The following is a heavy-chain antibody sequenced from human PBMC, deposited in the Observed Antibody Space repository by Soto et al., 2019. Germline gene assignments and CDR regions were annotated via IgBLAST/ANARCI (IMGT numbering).Heavy chain of an antibody. D-gene: IGHD5-18*01. Sequence: QVQLVQSGAEVKKPGSSVKVSCKASGGTFSSYTISWVRQAPGQGLEWMGRIIPILGIANYAQKFQGRVTITADKSTSTAYMELSSLRSEDMAVYYCAVDTAMVSDYYYYGMDVWGQGTTVTVSS. CDR1: GGTFSSYT. CDR2: IIPILGIA. CDR3: AVDTAMVSDYYYYGMDV. V-gene: IGHV1-69*02. J-gene: IGHJ6*02.